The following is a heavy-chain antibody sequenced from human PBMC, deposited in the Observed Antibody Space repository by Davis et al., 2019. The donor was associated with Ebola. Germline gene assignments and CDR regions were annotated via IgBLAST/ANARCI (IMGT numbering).Heavy chain of an antibody. CDR1: VGSISSASYF. CDR3: ARAKITNYYDSSGYGTRWDYFDY. D-gene: IGHD3-22*01. Sequence: SETLSLTCTVSVGSISSASYFWTWIRQPAGKGLEWIGHFSTSGSTNSNPSLKSRLTISVDTSKNHFSLKLSSVTAADTAVYYCARAKITNYYDSSGYGTRWDYFDYWGQGTLVTVSS. V-gene: IGHV4-61*09. J-gene: IGHJ4*02. CDR2: FSTSGST.